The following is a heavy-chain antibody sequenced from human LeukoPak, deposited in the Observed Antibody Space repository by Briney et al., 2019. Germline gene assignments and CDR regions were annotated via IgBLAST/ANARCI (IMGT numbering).Heavy chain of an antibody. CDR1: GFTFSSYG. CDR2: ISYDGSNK. V-gene: IGHV3-30*18. J-gene: IGHJ4*02. CDR3: AKEYYDIWLDY. Sequence: GGSLRLSCAASGFTFSSYGMHWVRQAPGKGLEWVAVISYDGSNKYYADSVKGRFTISRDNSKNTLYLQMNSLRAEDTAVYYCAKEYYDIWLDYWGQGTLVTVSS. D-gene: IGHD3-9*01.